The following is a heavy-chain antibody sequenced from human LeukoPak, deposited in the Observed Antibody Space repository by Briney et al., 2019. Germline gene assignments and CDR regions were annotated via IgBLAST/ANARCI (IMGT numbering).Heavy chain of an antibody. Sequence: GGSLRLSCVASGFIFSDYGIQWVRQAPGRGLEWVAVISYDGSNKYYADSVKGRFTISRDNSKNTLYLQMNSLRAEDTAVYYRAKWAGVTNFDYWGQGTLVTVSS. CDR1: GFIFSDYG. J-gene: IGHJ4*02. V-gene: IGHV3-30*18. CDR3: AKWAGVTNFDY. D-gene: IGHD1-26*01. CDR2: ISYDGSNK.